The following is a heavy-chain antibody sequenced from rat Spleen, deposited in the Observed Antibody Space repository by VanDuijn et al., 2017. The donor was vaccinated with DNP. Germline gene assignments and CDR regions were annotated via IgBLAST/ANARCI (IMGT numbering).Heavy chain of an antibody. CDR2: ISSTADNT. V-gene: IGHV5-31*01. Sequence: EVQLVESGGGLVQPGRSLKLSCVASGFIFSNYWMTWIRQAPGKGLEWVASISSTADNTYYSDSVKGRFSLSRDNAKSTLYLQMDSLRSEDTATYYCAGRPPPTRGPFDYWGQGVTVTVSS. J-gene: IGHJ2*01. CDR1: GFIFSNYW. CDR3: AGRPPPTRGPFDY. D-gene: IGHD1-4*01.